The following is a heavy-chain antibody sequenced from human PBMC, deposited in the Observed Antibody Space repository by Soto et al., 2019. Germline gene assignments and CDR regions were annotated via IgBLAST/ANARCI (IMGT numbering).Heavy chain of an antibody. J-gene: IGHJ6*01. D-gene: IGHD3-10*01. CDR3: ARVLLGFGYTYGDV. V-gene: IGHV1-69*12. CDR1: GGTFSNYA. CDR2: IIPIDATV. Sequence: QVQLVQSGAEVKKPGSSVKVSCKASGGTFSNYALISWVRLAPGQGLEWMGGIIPIDATVNYAQKFQGRITITADEFTTTAYMDLGSLRSEDTAVYYCARVLLGFGYTYGDVWGQGTTVTVSS.